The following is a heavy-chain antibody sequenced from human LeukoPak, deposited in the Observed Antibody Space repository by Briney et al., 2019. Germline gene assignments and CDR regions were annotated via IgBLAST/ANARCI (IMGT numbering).Heavy chain of an antibody. CDR2: IKQDGSEK. V-gene: IGHV3-7*01. CDR1: GFTFSSYW. CDR3: ARGNFKYQLLYYFDY. D-gene: IGHD2-2*01. Sequence: GGSLRLSCAASGFTFSSYWMSWVRQAPGKGLECVANIKQDGSEKYYVDSVKCRFTISRDNAMISLYLQMNSPRAEDTAVYYCARGNFKYQLLYYFDYWGQGTLVTVSS. J-gene: IGHJ4*02.